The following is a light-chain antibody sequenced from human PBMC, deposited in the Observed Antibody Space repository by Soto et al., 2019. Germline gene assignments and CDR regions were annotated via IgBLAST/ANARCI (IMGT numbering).Light chain of an antibody. CDR3: QHYHSSPIS. Sequence: EIVLKQSPGTLSLYQGERATLSCRASQSVTSSYLAWYQQKPGQAPRLLIYGASIRATGIPDRFSGSGSGTDFTLTITRLEPEDFAVFYCQHYHSSPISFGQGTRLQNK. J-gene: IGKJ5*01. CDR1: QSVTSSY. V-gene: IGKV3-20*01. CDR2: GAS.